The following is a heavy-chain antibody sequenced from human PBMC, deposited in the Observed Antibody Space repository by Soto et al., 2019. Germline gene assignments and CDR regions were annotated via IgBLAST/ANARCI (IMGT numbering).Heavy chain of an antibody. CDR2: IRSKAYGGTT. D-gene: IGHD3-3*01. J-gene: IGHJ4*02. CDR1: GFTFGGYA. Sequence: LSCTASGFTFGGYAMSWVRQAPGKGLEWLGFIRSKAYGGTTEYAASVKGRFTISRDDSKSIAYLQMSSLKTEDTAVYYCSRVNDFWSGYYTSSFDYWGQGTPVTVSS. V-gene: IGHV3-49*04. CDR3: SRVNDFWSGYYTSSFDY.